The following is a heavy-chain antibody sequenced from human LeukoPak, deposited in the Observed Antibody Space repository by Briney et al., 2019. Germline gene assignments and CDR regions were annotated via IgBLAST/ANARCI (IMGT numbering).Heavy chain of an antibody. CDR1: GGSISSGSYY. J-gene: IGHJ5*02. V-gene: IGHV4-61*02. CDR3: ARGEVYCGGDCYPKGVWGWFDP. CDR2: IYTSGST. Sequence: SETLSLTCTVSGGSISSGSYYWSWIRQPAGKGLEWIGRIYTSGSTNYNPSLKGRVTISVDTSKNQFSLKLSSVTAADTAVYYCARGEVYCGGDCYPKGVWGWFDPWGQGTLVTVSS. D-gene: IGHD2-21*02.